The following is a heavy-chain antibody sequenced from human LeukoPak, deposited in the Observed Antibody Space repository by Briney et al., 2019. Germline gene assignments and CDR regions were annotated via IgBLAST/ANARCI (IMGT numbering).Heavy chain of an antibody. CDR3: AKGESSSWYNNWFDP. J-gene: IGHJ5*02. V-gene: IGHV3-30*18. CDR1: GFTFSVFA. Sequence: GGSLRLSCAASGFTFSVFAVHWVRQAPGKGLEWVAVISYDGSNKYYADSVKGRFTISRDNSKNTLYLQMNSLRAEDTAVYYCAKGESSSWYNNWFDPWGQGTLVTVSS. D-gene: IGHD6-13*01. CDR2: ISYDGSNK.